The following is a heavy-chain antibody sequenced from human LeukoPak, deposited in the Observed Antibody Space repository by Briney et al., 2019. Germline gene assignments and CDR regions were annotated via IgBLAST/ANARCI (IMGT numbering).Heavy chain of an antibody. Sequence: GGSLRLSCAASGFTFSSYAMSWVRQAPGKGLEWVSAISGSGGSTYYADSVKGRFTISRDNSKNTLYLQMNSLRAEDTAVYYCAKYPTYYDILTGHYLDYWGQGTLVTVSS. J-gene: IGHJ4*02. CDR2: ISGSGGST. CDR1: GFTFSSYA. D-gene: IGHD3-9*01. CDR3: AKYPTYYDILTGHYLDY. V-gene: IGHV3-23*01.